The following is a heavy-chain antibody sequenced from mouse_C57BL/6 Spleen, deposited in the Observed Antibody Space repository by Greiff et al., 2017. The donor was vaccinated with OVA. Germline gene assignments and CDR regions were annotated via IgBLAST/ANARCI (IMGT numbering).Heavy chain of an antibody. CDR1: GYAFSSSW. V-gene: IGHV1-82*01. D-gene: IGHD1-1*01. Sequence: QVQLQQSGPELVKPGASVKISCKASGYAFSSSWMNWVKQRPGKGLEWIGRIYPGDGDTNYNGKFKGKATLTADKSSSTAYMQLSSLTSEDSAVYFCASTTVVDYFDYWGQGTTLTVSS. J-gene: IGHJ2*01. CDR3: ASTTVVDYFDY. CDR2: IYPGDGDT.